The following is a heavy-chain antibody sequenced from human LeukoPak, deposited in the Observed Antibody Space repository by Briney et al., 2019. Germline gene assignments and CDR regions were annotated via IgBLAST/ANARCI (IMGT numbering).Heavy chain of an antibody. J-gene: IGHJ5*02. CDR3: AKGYSSSLSNWFDP. Sequence: PGGSLRLSCTASGFTFSSYTMTWVRQAPGKGLKWVSTITTGDGNTYYADSVKGRFTVSRDDSKNTLYLQMNSLRAEDTAVYYCAKGYSSSLSNWFDPWGQGTLVTVSS. V-gene: IGHV3-23*01. CDR2: ITTGDGNT. D-gene: IGHD6-13*01. CDR1: GFTFSSYT.